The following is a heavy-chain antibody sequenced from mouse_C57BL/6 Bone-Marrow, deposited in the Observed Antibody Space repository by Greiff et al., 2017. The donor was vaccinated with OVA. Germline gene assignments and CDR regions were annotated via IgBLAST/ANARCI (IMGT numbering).Heavy chain of an antibody. CDR2: IDPSDSYT. CDR3: ARGYYGSR. CDR1: GYTFTSYW. Sequence: QVQLQQPGAELVMPGASVKLSCKASGYTFTSYWMHWVKQRPGQGLEWIGEIDPSDSYTNYNQKFKGKSTLTVDKSSSTAYMQLSSLTSEDAAVYYCARGYYGSRWGQGTLVTVSA. V-gene: IGHV1-69*01. J-gene: IGHJ3*02. D-gene: IGHD1-1*01.